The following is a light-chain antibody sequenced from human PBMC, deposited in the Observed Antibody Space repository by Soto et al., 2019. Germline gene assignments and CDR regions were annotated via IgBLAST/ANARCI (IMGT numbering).Light chain of an antibody. CDR1: QTVSSN. Sequence: EILLTQSPDTLSLSPGERATLSCRASQTVSSNLAWYQQRPGQAPRLLIYGASTRATDIPARFSGSGSETEFTLTISSLQSEDFAVYYCQHYSNWQTWTFGQGTKVDIK. J-gene: IGKJ1*01. V-gene: IGKV3-15*01. CDR2: GAS. CDR3: QHYSNWQTWT.